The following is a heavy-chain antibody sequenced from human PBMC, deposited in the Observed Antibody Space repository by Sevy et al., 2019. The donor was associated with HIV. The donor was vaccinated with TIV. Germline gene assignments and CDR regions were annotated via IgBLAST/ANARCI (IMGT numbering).Heavy chain of an antibody. V-gene: IGHV3-21*05. J-gene: IGHJ4*02. CDR1: GFTFTRHS. CDR2: ISSSSNYI. D-gene: IGHD4-17*01. CDR3: ARVANYGEYGIDY. Sequence: GGSLRLSCAASGFTFTRHSMNWVRQAPGKGLEWVSYISSSSNYIYYANSVKGRCTITRDNAKNSVYLQMNRRRAEDTAVSYCARVANYGEYGIDYWGQGTLVTVSS.